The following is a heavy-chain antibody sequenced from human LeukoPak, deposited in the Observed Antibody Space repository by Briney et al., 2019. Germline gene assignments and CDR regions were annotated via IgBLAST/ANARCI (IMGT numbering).Heavy chain of an antibody. CDR3: ASCRITLVRGVT. Sequence: ASVKVSFKASGYTLTGYYMHWVRQAPGQGLEWMGWINPNSGGTNYEQKFQGRVTMTRDTSTNTAYMELSRLRSDDTAVYYCASCRITLVRGVTWGQGTLVTVSS. D-gene: IGHD3-10*01. CDR2: INPNSGGT. J-gene: IGHJ5*02. CDR1: GYTLTGYY. V-gene: IGHV1-2*02.